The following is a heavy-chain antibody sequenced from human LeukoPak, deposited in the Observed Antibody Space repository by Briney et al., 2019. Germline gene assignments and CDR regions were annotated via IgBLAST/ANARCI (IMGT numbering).Heavy chain of an antibody. D-gene: IGHD2-2*01. CDR3: ARVGVVLAAIVAWYFDY. Sequence: SETLSLTCTVSGGSISSYYWSWIRQPAGKGLEWIGRIYTSGSTNYNPSLKSRVTMSVDTSKNQFSLKLSSVTAADTAVYYCARVGVVLAAIVAWYFDYWGQGTLVTVSS. CDR2: IYTSGST. CDR1: GGSISSYY. V-gene: IGHV4-4*07. J-gene: IGHJ4*02.